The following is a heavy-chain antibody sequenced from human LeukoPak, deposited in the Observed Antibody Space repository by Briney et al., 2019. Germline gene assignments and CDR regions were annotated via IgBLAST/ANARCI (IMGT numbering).Heavy chain of an antibody. D-gene: IGHD1-26*01. CDR2: INPNSGGT. Sequence: ASVKDSCKASGYTFTGYYMHWVRQAPGQGLEWMGRINPNSGGTNYAQKFQGRVTMTRDTSISTAYMELSRLRSDDTAVYYCARRLSGSYLDYWGQGTLVTVSS. CDR1: GYTFTGYY. J-gene: IGHJ4*02. V-gene: IGHV1-2*06. CDR3: ARRLSGSYLDY.